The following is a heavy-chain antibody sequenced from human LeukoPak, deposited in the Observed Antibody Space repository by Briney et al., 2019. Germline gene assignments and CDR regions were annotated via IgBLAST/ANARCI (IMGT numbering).Heavy chain of an antibody. CDR3: ARGPHSKGWFDP. V-gene: IGHV4-34*01. CDR2: INHSGST. D-gene: IGHD2/OR15-2a*01. CDR1: GGSFSGYY. J-gene: IGHJ5*02. Sequence: PSETLSLTCAVYGGSFSGYYWSWIRQPPGKGLEWIGEINHSGSTNYNPSLKSRVTISVDTSKNQFSLKLSSVTAADTVVYYCARGPHSKGWFDPWGQGTLVTVSS.